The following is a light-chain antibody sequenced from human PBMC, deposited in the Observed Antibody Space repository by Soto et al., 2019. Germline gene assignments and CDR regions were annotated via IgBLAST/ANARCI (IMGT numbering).Light chain of an antibody. CDR2: AAS. V-gene: IGKV1-39*01. CDR1: QNIFDL. J-gene: IGKJ1*01. CDR3: QQTYNTPQT. Sequence: DIQMTQSPSTLSASVADRVTITCRASQNIFDLLNWYQQKPGKAPKLLIYAASSLQSGVPSRFSGSGSGTDFTLTISSLQPEDFATYYCQQTYNTPQTFGQGTKVDIK.